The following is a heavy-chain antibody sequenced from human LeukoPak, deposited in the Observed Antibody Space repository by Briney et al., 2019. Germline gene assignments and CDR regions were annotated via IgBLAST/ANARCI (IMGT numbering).Heavy chain of an antibody. CDR1: GFTFSNYW. CDR2: IKQDGSEK. Sequence: GGSLRLSCAASGFTFSNYWMSWVRQAPGKGLEWVANIKQDGSEKYYVDSVKGRFTISRDNAKNSLYLQMNSLRAEDTAVYYCARDKTTGDSWFDPWGQGTLVTVSS. CDR3: ARDKTTGDSWFDP. V-gene: IGHV3-7*01. J-gene: IGHJ5*02. D-gene: IGHD1-1*01.